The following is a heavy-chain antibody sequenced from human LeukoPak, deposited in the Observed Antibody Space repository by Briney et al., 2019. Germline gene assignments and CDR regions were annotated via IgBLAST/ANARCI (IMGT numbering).Heavy chain of an antibody. CDR1: GFTFSEYY. CDR3: ARDPIEVPAAIRPYYFDY. V-gene: IGHV3-11*01. J-gene: IGHJ4*02. CDR2: ISISGSTI. Sequence: GGSLRLSCAASGFTFSEYYMSWIRQAPGEGLEWGSYISISGSTIYYAHSVKGRFTISRDNAKNSLYLQMNSLRAEDTAVYYCARDPIEVPAAIRPYYFDYWGQGTLVTVSS. D-gene: IGHD2-2*02.